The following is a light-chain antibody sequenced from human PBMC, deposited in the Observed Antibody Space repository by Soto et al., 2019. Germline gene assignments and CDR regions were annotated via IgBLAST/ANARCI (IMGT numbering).Light chain of an antibody. J-gene: IGLJ2*01. CDR2: EVT. V-gene: IGLV2-8*01. CDR3: SSFAGINDKIL. Sequence: QSALTQPPSASGSPGQSVTISCTGTRSDVGGYNYVSWYQQLPGKAPKLIIYEVTRRPSGVPDRFSGSKSGNTASLTVSGLQADDEADYYCSSFAGINDKILFGGGTQLTVL. CDR1: RSDVGGYNY.